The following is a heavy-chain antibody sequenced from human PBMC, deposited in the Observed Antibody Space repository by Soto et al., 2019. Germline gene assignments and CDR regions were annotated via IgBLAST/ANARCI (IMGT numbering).Heavy chain of an antibody. V-gene: IGHV1-69*12. CDR3: ARWSAYGEYYYYGMDV. CDR2: IIPIFGTA. CDR1: GGTFSSYA. J-gene: IGHJ6*02. Sequence: QVPLVQSGAEVKKPGSSVKVSCKASGGTFSSYAISWVRQAPGQGLEWMGGIIPIFGTANYAQKFQGRVTITADEXKXXAYMELSSLRSEDTAVYYCARWSAYGEYYYYGMDVWGQGTTVTVSS. D-gene: IGHD3-3*01.